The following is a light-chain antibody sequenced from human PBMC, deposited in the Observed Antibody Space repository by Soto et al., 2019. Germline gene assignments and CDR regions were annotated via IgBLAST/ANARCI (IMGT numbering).Light chain of an antibody. Sequence: QSALTQPPSASGTPGQRVTISCSGSSYNIGSNSLNWYQQLPGAAPKLLIYSNNQRPSGVPDRFSGSKSGTSASLAISLLQSEDEADYYCAAWDDSLNGREVFGTGTKVTVL. CDR1: SYNIGSNS. CDR2: SNN. CDR3: AAWDDSLNGREV. J-gene: IGLJ1*01. V-gene: IGLV1-44*01.